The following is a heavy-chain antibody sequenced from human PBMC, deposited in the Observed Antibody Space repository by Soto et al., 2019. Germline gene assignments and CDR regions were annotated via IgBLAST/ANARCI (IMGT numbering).Heavy chain of an antibody. CDR1: GFSLSTSGMC. CDR2: IDWDDDK. Sequence: SGPTLVNPTQTLTLTCTFSGFSLSTSGMCVSWIRQPPGKALEWLALIDWDDDKYYSTSLKTRLTISKDTSKNQVVLTVTNMDPVDTATYYCARTTLTYYYDSSGYHFDYWGQGTLVTVSS. D-gene: IGHD3-22*01. V-gene: IGHV2-70*01. CDR3: ARTTLTYYYDSSGYHFDY. J-gene: IGHJ4*02.